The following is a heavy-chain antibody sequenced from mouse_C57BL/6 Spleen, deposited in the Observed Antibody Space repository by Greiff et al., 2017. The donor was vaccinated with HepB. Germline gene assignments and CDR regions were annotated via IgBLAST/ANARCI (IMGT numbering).Heavy chain of an antibody. J-gene: IGHJ3*01. V-gene: IGHV1-55*01. Sequence: QVHVKQPGAELVKPGASVKMSCKASGYTFTSYWITWVKQRPGQGLEWIGDIYPGSGSTNYNEKFKSKATRTVDTSSSTAYMQLSSLASEDSAVYYCAGYGNYEAWFAYWGQGTLVTVSA. CDR1: GYTFTSYW. CDR2: IYPGSGST. CDR3: AGYGNYEAWFAY. D-gene: IGHD2-1*01.